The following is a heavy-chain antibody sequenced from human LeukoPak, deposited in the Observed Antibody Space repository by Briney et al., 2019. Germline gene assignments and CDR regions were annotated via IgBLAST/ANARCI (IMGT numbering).Heavy chain of an antibody. CDR3: ARDQIYYDRELGDY. CDR1: GFTFSSYS. D-gene: IGHD3-22*01. CDR2: ISSSSSYI. V-gene: IGHV3-21*01. J-gene: IGHJ4*02. Sequence: GGSLRLSCAASGFTFSSYSMNWVRQAPGNGLEWVSSISSSSSYIYYADSVKGRFTISRDNAKNSLYLQMNSLRAEDTAVYYCARDQIYYDRELGDYWGQGILVTVSS.